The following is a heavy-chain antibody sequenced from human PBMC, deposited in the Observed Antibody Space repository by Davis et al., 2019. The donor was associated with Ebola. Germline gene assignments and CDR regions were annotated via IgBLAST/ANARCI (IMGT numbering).Heavy chain of an antibody. CDR1: GFTFSGYW. Sequence: PGGSLRLSCAASGFTFSGYWMAWVRHVPDKGLEWVALINEYGNDDNYLGSVKGRFTISRDNAKNSLYLQINSLRGEDTAVYYCARDSGEHDVDHWGQGTLVTVSS. D-gene: IGHD1-1*01. V-gene: IGHV3-7*01. J-gene: IGHJ4*02. CDR3: ARDSGEHDVDH. CDR2: INEYGNDD.